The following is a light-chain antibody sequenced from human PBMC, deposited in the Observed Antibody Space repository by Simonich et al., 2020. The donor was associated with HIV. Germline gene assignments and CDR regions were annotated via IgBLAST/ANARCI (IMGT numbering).Light chain of an antibody. J-gene: IGKJ4*01. Sequence: EIVMTQSPATLSVSPGERATLPCRASQSVSSNLAWYQQKPGQAPRLLIYDASNRATGIPARFSGSGSGTDFTLTISSLQSEDFAVYYCQQYNNWPLTFGGGTKVEIK. V-gene: IGKV3D-15*01. CDR2: DAS. CDR1: QSVSSN. CDR3: QQYNNWPLT.